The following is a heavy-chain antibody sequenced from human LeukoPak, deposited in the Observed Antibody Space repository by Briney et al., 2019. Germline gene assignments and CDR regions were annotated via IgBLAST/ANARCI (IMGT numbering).Heavy chain of an antibody. CDR1: GFTFSSYV. D-gene: IGHD1-7*01. J-gene: IGHJ4*02. CDR3: ARSSRELGGYGPWELMPPFDD. CDR2: ISYDGSNE. Sequence: GGSLRLSCAASGFTFSSYVMHWVRQAPGKGLEWVAIISYDGSNEYYADSVKGRFTISRDNAKNSLYLQMNSLRAEDTAVYYCARSSRELGGYGPWELMPPFDDWGQGTLVTVSS. V-gene: IGHV3-30*04.